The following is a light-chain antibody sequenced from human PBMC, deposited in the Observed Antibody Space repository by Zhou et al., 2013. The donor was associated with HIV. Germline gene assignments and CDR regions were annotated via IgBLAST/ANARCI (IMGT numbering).Light chain of an antibody. Sequence: EIVMTQSPGTLSVSPGERATLSCRASQSVSTTLAWYQQRPGQAPRLLIYGASTRATGIPARFSGSGSGAEFTLTISSLQSEDFAVYYCQHYGVSPYTFGPGTKLEI. CDR3: QHYGVSPYT. CDR2: GAS. CDR1: QSVSTT. V-gene: IGKV3-15*01. J-gene: IGKJ2*01.